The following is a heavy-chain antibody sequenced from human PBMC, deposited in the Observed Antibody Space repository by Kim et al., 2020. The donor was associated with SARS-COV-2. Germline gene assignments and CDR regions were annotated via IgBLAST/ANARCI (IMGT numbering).Heavy chain of an antibody. CDR1: GYSFTSYW. D-gene: IGHD6-13*01. J-gene: IGHJ4*02. Sequence: GESLKISCKGSGYSFTSYWIGWVRQMPGKGLEWMGIIYPGDSDTRYSPSFQGQVTISADKSISTAYLQWSSLKASDTAMYYCARHRKYPGIAAAGIDYWGQGTLVTVSS. V-gene: IGHV5-51*01. CDR3: ARHRKYPGIAAAGIDY. CDR2: IYPGDSDT.